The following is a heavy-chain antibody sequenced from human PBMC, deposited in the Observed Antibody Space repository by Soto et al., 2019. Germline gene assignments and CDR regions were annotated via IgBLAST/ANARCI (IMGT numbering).Heavy chain of an antibody. CDR3: ARELELGTRYWYYGMDV. CDR1: GFTFSDYY. CDR2: ISSSSSYT. Sequence: GGSLRLSCAASGFTFSDYYMSWIRQAPGKGLEWVSYISSSSSYTNYADSVKGRFTISRDNAKNSLYLQMNSLRAEDTAVYYCARELELGTRYWYYGMDVWGQGTTVTVSS. J-gene: IGHJ6*02. V-gene: IGHV3-11*06. D-gene: IGHD7-27*01.